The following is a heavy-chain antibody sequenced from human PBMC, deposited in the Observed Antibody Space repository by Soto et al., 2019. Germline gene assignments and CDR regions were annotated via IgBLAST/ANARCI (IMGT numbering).Heavy chain of an antibody. CDR3: ARRIPTAGLFDY. Sequence: PSETLSLTCTVSGGSISSYYWSWIRQPPGKGLEWIGYIYYSGSTNYNPSLKSRVTISVDTSKNQFSLKLTSVTAADTALYYCARRIPTAGLFDYWGQGTLVTVSS. CDR2: IYYSGST. V-gene: IGHV4-59*12. CDR1: GGSISSYY. D-gene: IGHD6-13*01. J-gene: IGHJ4*02.